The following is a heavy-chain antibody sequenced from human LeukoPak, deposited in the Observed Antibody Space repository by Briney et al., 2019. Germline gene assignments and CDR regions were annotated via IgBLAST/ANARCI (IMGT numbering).Heavy chain of an antibody. CDR3: ARERGEQGTAFDY. D-gene: IGHD1-14*01. CDR1: GFTVSSNY. CDR2: IYSGGST. J-gene: IGHJ4*02. Sequence: GGSLRLSCAASGFTVSSNYMSWVRQAPGKGLEWVSVIYSGGSTYYADSVKGRFIISRDNSKNTLYLQMNSLRAEDTAVYYCARERGEQGTAFDYWGQGTLVTVSS. V-gene: IGHV3-53*01.